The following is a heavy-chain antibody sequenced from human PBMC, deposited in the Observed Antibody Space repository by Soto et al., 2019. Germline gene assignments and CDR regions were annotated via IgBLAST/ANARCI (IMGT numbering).Heavy chain of an antibody. CDR2: ISSSSSYI. Sequence: GGSLRLSCAASGFTFSSYSMNWVRQAPGKGLEWVSPISSSSSYIYYADSVKGRFTISRDNAKNSLYLQMNSLRAEDTAVYYCARDGVQLERRPRLYYGMDVWGQGTTVTVSS. D-gene: IGHD1-1*01. CDR1: GFTFSSYS. CDR3: ARDGVQLERRPRLYYGMDV. J-gene: IGHJ6*02. V-gene: IGHV3-21*01.